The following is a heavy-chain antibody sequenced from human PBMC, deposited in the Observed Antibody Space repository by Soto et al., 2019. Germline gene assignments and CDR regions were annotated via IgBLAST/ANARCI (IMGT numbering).Heavy chain of an antibody. CDR1: GYTFTTYY. V-gene: IGHV1-46*01. CDR2: INPGGVST. D-gene: IGHD4-17*01. J-gene: IGHJ2*01. CDR3: ARGGNGDNVGYWYFDL. Sequence: QVQLVQSGAEVKKPGASVEVSCKASGYTFTTYYIHWVRHAPGQGLEWMGVINPGGVSTKYAQKFPDRVTMTSDTSTRTVFMDLSSLRSEDTAVCFCARGGNGDNVGYWYFDLWGRGTLVTVAP.